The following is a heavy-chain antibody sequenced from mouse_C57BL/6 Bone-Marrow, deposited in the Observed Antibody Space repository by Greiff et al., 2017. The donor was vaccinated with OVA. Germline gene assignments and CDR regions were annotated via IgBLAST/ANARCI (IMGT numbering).Heavy chain of an antibody. D-gene: IGHD2-5*01. CDR2: ISSGSSTI. V-gene: IGHV5-17*01. CDR1: GFTFSDYG. CDR3: ARYSNYWYFDV. J-gene: IGHJ1*03. Sequence: VQLKESGGGLVKPGGSLKLSCAASGFTFSDYGMHWVRQAPEQGLEWVAYISSGSSTIYYADTVKGRFTISRDNAKNTLFLQMTSLRSEDTAMYYCARYSNYWYFDVWGTGTTVTVSS.